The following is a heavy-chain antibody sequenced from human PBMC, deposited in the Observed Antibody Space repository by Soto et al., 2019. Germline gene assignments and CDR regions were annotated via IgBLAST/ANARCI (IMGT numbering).Heavy chain of an antibody. CDR3: ARSPDFWSGSSNWFDP. Sequence: SVKVSCKASGGTFSSYTISWVRQAPGQGLEWMGRIIPILGIANYAQKFQGRVTITADKSTSTAYMELSSLRSEDTAVYYCARSPDFWSGSSNWFDPWGQGTLVTVSS. CDR1: GGTFSSYT. CDR2: IIPILGIA. D-gene: IGHD3-3*01. J-gene: IGHJ5*02. V-gene: IGHV1-69*02.